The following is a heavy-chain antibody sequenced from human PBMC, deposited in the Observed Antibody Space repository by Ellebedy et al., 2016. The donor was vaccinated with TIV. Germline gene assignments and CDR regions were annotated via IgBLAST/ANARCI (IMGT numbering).Heavy chain of an antibody. CDR1: GFTVSSNY. D-gene: IGHD6-13*01. CDR2: IYSGGDT. V-gene: IGHV3-53*01. Sequence: PGGSLRLSCAASGFTVSSNYMSWVRQAPGKGLEWVSVIYSGGDTYYADSVKGRFTISRDNSNNPLYLQMNSLRAEDTAVYYCASKRFGYSSTWYRGWYFDLWGRGTLVTVSS. CDR3: ASKRFGYSSTWYRGWYFDL. J-gene: IGHJ2*01.